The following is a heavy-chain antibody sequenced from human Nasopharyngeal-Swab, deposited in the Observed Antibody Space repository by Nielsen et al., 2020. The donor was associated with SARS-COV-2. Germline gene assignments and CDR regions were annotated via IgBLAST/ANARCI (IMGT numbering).Heavy chain of an antibody. CDR3: ARGAYRLLDV. D-gene: IGHD3-16*01. CDR1: DFTVSGNY. J-gene: IGHJ6*02. Sequence: GEYLKISCAASDFTVSGNYMTWVRQAPGKGLEWVSVMYSDDRTDYSDSVRGRFTVSRDNSKNTLYLQMNGLRAEDTAVYYCARGAYRLLDVWGQGTPVTVS. CDR2: MYSDDRT. V-gene: IGHV3-53*01.